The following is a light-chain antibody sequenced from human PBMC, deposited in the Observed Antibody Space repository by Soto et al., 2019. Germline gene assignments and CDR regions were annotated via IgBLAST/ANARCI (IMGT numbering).Light chain of an antibody. J-gene: IGKJ4*01. Sequence: ENVFTQSPGTPSFSSGEKTTPSCRASQGVSSRNLAWYQQKPGQAPRLLIYGASNRAAGIPDRFSGSGSGTDFTLTINRLEPEDFAVYYCQQCGDSPQGLNFGGGTKVDIK. V-gene: IGKV3-20*01. CDR3: QQCGDSPQGLN. CDR1: QGVSSRN. CDR2: GAS.